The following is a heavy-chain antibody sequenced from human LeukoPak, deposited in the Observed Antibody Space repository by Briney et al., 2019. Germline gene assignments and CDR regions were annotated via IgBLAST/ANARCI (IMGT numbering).Heavy chain of an antibody. Sequence: SETLSLTCGVSGGSFSGFYWSWIRQSPGKGLEWIGEINHSGNRKSNPSLKNRLTMSVYTSKKHISLNLTSVTAADTAVYYCARFGFEYDVGSGIHFYYMDVWGTGTTVTVSS. J-gene: IGHJ6*03. V-gene: IGHV4-34*01. CDR1: GGSFSGFY. CDR2: INHSGNR. CDR3: ARFGFEYDVGSGIHFYYMDV. D-gene: IGHD3-10*01.